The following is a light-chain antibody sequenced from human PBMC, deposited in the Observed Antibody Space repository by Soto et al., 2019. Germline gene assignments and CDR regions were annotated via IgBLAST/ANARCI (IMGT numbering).Light chain of an antibody. Sequence: EIVLTQSPGTLSVSPGERVTLSCRASHSVSSSYLAWSQQRPGQAPRLLIFATSHRATGIPDRFSGSGSGTDFTLTISRLEPEDSAVYYCQHYTTSPTWTFGQGTKVDIK. CDR1: HSVSSSY. J-gene: IGKJ1*01. CDR3: QHYTTSPTWT. V-gene: IGKV3-20*01. CDR2: ATS.